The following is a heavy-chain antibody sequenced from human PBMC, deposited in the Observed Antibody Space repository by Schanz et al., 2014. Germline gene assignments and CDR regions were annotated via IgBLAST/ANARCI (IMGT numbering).Heavy chain of an antibody. J-gene: IGHJ6*02. CDR1: AFALNNYD. V-gene: IGHV3-23*04. D-gene: IGHD6-6*01. Sequence: VQLAESGGGVVQPGGSLRLSCAASAFALNNYDMTWVRQAPGKGLEWVSCIRGSGGSTLYADSVQGRFTISRDDSKNMLYLQMNSLRAEDTAVYYCAKVWKDHRIAGRPGWSDGMDVWGQGTTVTVSS. CDR3: AKVWKDHRIAGRPGWSDGMDV. CDR2: IRGSGGST.